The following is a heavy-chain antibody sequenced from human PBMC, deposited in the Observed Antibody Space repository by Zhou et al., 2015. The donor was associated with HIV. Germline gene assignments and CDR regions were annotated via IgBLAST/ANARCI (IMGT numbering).Heavy chain of an antibody. CDR1: GGTFSSYA. Sequence: QLQLVQSGAEVKKPGSSVKVSCKASGGTFSSYAISWVRQAPGQGLEWMGGIIPIFGTANYAQKFQGRVTITADESTSTAYMELSSLRSEDTAVYYCARATPTGGRAYGNWFDPWGQGTLVTVSS. CDR2: IIPIFGTA. V-gene: IGHV1-69*01. CDR3: ARATPTGGRAYGNWFDP. D-gene: IGHD2-15*01. J-gene: IGHJ5*02.